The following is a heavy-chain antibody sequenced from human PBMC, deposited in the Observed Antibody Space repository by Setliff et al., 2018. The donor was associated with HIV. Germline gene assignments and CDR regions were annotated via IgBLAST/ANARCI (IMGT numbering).Heavy chain of an antibody. V-gene: IGHV3-74*03. CDR1: GFTFSNYW. Sequence: LRLSCAASGFTFSNYWMHWVRQAPGKGLEWVSRINSDGGISEHADAVKGRLTISRDNARNTLYLEMNSLRVEDTAVYYCVRVAGFSSSWFGYWGQGALVTVSS. J-gene: IGHJ4*02. CDR2: INSDGGIS. D-gene: IGHD6-13*01. CDR3: VRVAGFSSSWFGY.